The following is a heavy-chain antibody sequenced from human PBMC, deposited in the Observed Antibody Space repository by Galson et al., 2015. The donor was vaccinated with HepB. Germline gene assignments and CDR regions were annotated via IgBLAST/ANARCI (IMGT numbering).Heavy chain of an antibody. Sequence: SLRLSCAASGFSVTSHGMNWVRQAPGKGLEWVSGISATDGSTSYADSVKGRFAIYRDNSKNTVYLQMNSLRAEDTAVYYCARATSGGYCSRTSCYYFDYWGQGALVTVSS. CDR1: GFSVTSHG. CDR3: ARATSGGYCSRTSCYYFDY. CDR2: ISATDGST. V-gene: IGHV3-23*01. D-gene: IGHD2-2*01. J-gene: IGHJ4*02.